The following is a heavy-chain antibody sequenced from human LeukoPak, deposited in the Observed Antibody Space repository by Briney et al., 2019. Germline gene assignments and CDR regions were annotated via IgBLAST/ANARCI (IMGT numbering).Heavy chain of an antibody. CDR2: INHSAGA. CDR3: ARGTQGWLVPDY. V-gene: IGHV4-34*01. Sequence: PSETLSLTCAVYGGSLSGYYWSWIRQPPGKGLEWIGEINHSAGANYNPSLKSRVTISLDTSKNQFSLKLSSVTAADTAVYYCARGTQGWLVPDYWGQGTLVTVSS. CDR1: GGSLSGYY. D-gene: IGHD6-19*01. J-gene: IGHJ4*02.